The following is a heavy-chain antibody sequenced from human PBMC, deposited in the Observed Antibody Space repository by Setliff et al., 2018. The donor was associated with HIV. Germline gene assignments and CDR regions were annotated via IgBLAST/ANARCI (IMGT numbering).Heavy chain of an antibody. V-gene: IGHV1-3*01. Sequence: GASVKVSCKASGYTFSTYAMHWVRQAPGQRLEWMGWINAGNGKTKYSQKFQGRVTIMRDTSASTAYMELSSLRSEDTAVYYCAREQVGLGPPRGMDVWGQGTTVTVSS. D-gene: IGHD3-10*01. CDR1: GYTFSTYA. CDR2: INAGNGKT. CDR3: AREQVGLGPPRGMDV. J-gene: IGHJ6*02.